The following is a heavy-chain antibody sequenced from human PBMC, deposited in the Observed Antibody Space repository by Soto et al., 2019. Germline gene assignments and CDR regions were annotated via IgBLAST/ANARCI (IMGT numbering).Heavy chain of an antibody. D-gene: IGHD3-10*01. J-gene: IGHJ4*02. CDR1: GFIFSTYG. CDR2: ISYDGSNK. Sequence: QVKLVESGGGVVQPGRSLRLSCAASGFIFSTYGMHWVRQAPGKGLEWVAVISYDGSNKYYADSVKGRFTISRDKSQNTVYLKMNRLRGEDTAVYYCAKDGKVSGSGTYHIDYWGQGTLVTVSS. CDR3: AKDGKVSGSGTYHIDY. V-gene: IGHV3-30*18.